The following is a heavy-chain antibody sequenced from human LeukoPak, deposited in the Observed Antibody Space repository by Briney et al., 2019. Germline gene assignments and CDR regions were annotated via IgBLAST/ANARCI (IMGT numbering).Heavy chain of an antibody. Sequence: GGSLRLSCAASGFTVSSNYMSWVRQAPGKGLEWVSLISWDGGSTYYADSVKGRFTISRDNSKNSLYLQMNSLRAEDTALYYCAAMGTGSFDYWGQGTLVTVSS. D-gene: IGHD3-10*01. CDR3: AAMGTGSFDY. V-gene: IGHV3-43D*03. CDR1: GFTVSSNY. J-gene: IGHJ4*02. CDR2: ISWDGGST.